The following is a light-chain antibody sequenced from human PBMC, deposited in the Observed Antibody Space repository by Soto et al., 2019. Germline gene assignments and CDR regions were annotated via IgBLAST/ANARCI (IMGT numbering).Light chain of an antibody. CDR2: DAS. V-gene: IGKV1-5*01. CDR3: QQYNSYSPLT. J-gene: IGKJ4*01. CDR1: QSISSW. Sequence: DIQMTQSPSTLSASVGDRVTITCRASQSISSWLAWYQQKPGKAPKLLIYDASSLESGVPSRFSGSGSGREFAHTISSLQPDDFATYYCQQYNSYSPLTFGGGTKVEIK.